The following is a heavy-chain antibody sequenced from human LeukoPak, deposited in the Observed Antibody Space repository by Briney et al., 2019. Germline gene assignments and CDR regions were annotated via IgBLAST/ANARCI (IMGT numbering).Heavy chain of an antibody. CDR3: ARHGGGGGSLFDY. V-gene: IGHV4-39*01. CDR1: GGSISSSSYY. CDR2: IYYGGST. Sequence: SETLSLTCTVSGGSISSSSYYWGWIRQPPGKGLEWIGSIYYGGSTYYKPSIKSRVTISVDTSKNQFFLKLSSVTAADAAVYYCARHGGGGGSLFDYWGQGTLVTVSS. J-gene: IGHJ4*02. D-gene: IGHD3-16*01.